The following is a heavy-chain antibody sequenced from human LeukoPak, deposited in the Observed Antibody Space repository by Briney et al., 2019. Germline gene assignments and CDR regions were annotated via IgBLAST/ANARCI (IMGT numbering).Heavy chain of an antibody. J-gene: IGHJ4*02. Sequence: ASVKVSCKASGYSFTNNAVSWARQAPGQGLEWMGIINPSGGSTSYAQKFQGRVTMTRDMSTSTVYMELSSLRSEDTAVYYCARDEEYSSGWCLGYWGQGTLVTVSS. CDR3: ARDEEYSSGWCLGY. CDR2: INPSGGST. D-gene: IGHD6-19*01. CDR1: GYSFTNNA. V-gene: IGHV1-46*01.